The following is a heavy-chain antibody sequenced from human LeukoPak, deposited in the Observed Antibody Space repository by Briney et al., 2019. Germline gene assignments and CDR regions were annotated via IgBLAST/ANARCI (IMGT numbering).Heavy chain of an antibody. Sequence: SETLSLTCTVSGYSISSGHYWGWIRQPPGKGLEWIGSFYHSGITYYNPSLKSRVTMSVDTSKNQFSLKMSSVTAADTAVYYCARDLNYDILTGYYRNNWFDPWGQGTLVTVSS. J-gene: IGHJ5*02. CDR1: GYSISSGHY. V-gene: IGHV4-38-2*02. D-gene: IGHD3-9*01. CDR2: FYHSGIT. CDR3: ARDLNYDILTGYYRNNWFDP.